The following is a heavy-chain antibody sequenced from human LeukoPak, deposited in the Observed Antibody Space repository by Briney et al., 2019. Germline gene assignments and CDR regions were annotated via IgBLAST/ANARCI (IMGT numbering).Heavy chain of an antibody. Sequence: GAPVKVSCEASGYTFSNHDINWVRQATGQGLEWMGWMSPNSGNTGYAQKFQGRVTMTRDTSINTAYMELSSLRSEDTAVYYCARGKREERWLQLRDWFDPWGQGTLVTVSS. CDR3: ARGKREERWLQLRDWFDP. J-gene: IGHJ5*02. V-gene: IGHV1-8*01. CDR1: GYTFSNHD. D-gene: IGHD5-24*01. CDR2: MSPNSGNT.